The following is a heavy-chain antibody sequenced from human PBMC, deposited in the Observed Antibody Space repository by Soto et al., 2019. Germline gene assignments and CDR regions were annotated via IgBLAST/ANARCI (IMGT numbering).Heavy chain of an antibody. J-gene: IGHJ4*02. V-gene: IGHV4-59*08. CDR1: GGSISSYY. D-gene: IGHD6-13*01. Sequence: SETLSLTCSVSGGSISSYYCSWIRQPPGKGLEWIGYIYYSGSTNHNPSLKTRVTISVDTSKNQFSLKLSSVTAADTAVYYCAGGKYSSSWYYFDYWGQGTLVTVSS. CDR2: IYYSGST. CDR3: AGGKYSSSWYYFDY.